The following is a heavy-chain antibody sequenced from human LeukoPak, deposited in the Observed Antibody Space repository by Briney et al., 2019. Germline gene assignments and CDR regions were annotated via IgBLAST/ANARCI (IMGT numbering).Heavy chain of an antibody. D-gene: IGHD4-17*01. CDR2: ISSSGTTI. J-gene: IGHJ4*02. CDR1: GLTFRSHE. CDR3: ATKPRIYGDYIC. Sequence: GGSLRLSCVASGLTFRSHEMDWVRQAPGKGLEWVSYISSSGTTIYHADSVKGRFTISRDNAKKSVFLQMNSLRVEDTAIYYCATKPRIYGDYICWGQGTLVTVSS. V-gene: IGHV3-48*03.